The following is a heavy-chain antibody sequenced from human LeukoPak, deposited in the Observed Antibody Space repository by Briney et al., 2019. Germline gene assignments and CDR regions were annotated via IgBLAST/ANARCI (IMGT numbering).Heavy chain of an antibody. CDR3: VREIPRPCSGGSCSADPHFDY. J-gene: IGHJ4*02. V-gene: IGHV4-59*01. CDR1: GGSISSYY. Sequence: SETLSLTCTVSGGSISSYYWSWIRQPPGKGLEWIGYIYYSGSTNYNPSLKSRVTISVDTSKNQFSLKLSSVTAADTAVYYCVREIPRPCSGGSCSADPHFDYWGQGTLVTVSS. D-gene: IGHD2-15*01. CDR2: IYYSGST.